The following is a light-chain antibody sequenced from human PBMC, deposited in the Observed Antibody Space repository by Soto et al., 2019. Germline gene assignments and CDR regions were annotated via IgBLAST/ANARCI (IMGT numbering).Light chain of an antibody. Sequence: DIQMTQSPSTLSASVGDRVTITCRASQIISSWLAWYQQKPGKAPKLLIYDASSLESGVPSRFSGSGSGTELTLTISSLQTDDFATDYCQQYNSYPWTFGQGTKVEIK. CDR3: QQYNSYPWT. CDR2: DAS. V-gene: IGKV1-5*01. CDR1: QIISSW. J-gene: IGKJ1*01.